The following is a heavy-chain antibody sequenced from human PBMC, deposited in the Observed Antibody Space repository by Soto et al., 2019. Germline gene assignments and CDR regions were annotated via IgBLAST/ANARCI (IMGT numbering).Heavy chain of an antibody. Sequence: SETLSLTCTVSGGSISSGGYYWSWIRQHPGKGLEWIGYIYYSGTTNYNPSLKSRVTISVDTSKNQFSLKLSSVTAADTAVYYCARLGRYYDILTGYSPLSWFDPWGQGTLVTVSS. CDR1: GGSISSGGYY. CDR2: IYYSGTT. J-gene: IGHJ5*02. D-gene: IGHD3-9*01. V-gene: IGHV4-61*08. CDR3: ARLGRYYDILTGYSPLSWFDP.